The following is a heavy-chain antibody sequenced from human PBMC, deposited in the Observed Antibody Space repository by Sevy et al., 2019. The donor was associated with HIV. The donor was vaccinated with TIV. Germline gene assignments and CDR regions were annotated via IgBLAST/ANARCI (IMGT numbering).Heavy chain of an antibody. CDR1: GFTFSSYA. J-gene: IGHJ4*02. CDR3: AKRKRYYGSGSYGDY. Sequence: GGSLRLSCAASGFTFSSYAMSWVRQAPGKGQEWVSAISGSGGSTYYADSVKGRFTISRDNSKNTLYLQMNSLRAEDTAVYYCAKRKRYYGSGSYGDYWGQGTLVTVSS. CDR2: ISGSGGST. V-gene: IGHV3-23*01. D-gene: IGHD3-10*01.